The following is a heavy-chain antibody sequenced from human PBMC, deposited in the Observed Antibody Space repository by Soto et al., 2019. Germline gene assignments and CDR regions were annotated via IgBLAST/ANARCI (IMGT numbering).Heavy chain of an antibody. Sequence: SETLSLTCAFYGGSFDDSYWSWVRQSPGKGLEWVGEISHDGGTNYSPPLASRVSISVDTSKNQFSLHLRSVTAADTGLYYCARGQLVWYGDLTPYHRDMDVWGQGTTVTVSS. CDR3: ARGQLVWYGDLTPYHRDMDV. V-gene: IGHV4-34*01. D-gene: IGHD3-10*01. CDR1: GGSFDDSY. CDR2: ISHDGGT. J-gene: IGHJ6*02.